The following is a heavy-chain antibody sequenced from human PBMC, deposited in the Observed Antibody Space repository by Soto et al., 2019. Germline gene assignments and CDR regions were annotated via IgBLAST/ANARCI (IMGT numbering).Heavy chain of an antibody. Sequence: GGSLRLSCAASGFTFSSYSMNWVRQAPGKGLEWVSSISSSSSYIYYADSVKGRFTISRDNAKNSLYLQMNSLRAEDTAVYYCASHRGVVAAYTDYFDYWGQGTLVTVSS. D-gene: IGHD2-15*01. CDR2: ISSSSSYI. J-gene: IGHJ4*02. CDR1: GFTFSSYS. CDR3: ASHRGVVAAYTDYFDY. V-gene: IGHV3-21*01.